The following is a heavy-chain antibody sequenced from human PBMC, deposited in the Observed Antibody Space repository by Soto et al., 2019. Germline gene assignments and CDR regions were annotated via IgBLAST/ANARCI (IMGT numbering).Heavy chain of an antibody. CDR2: INPSDGTT. Sequence: ASVKVSCKASGYTFTTYFMQWVRQAPGQGLEWMGIINPSDGTTSYAQKFQGRVTMTTDTSTSTVYMELSSLRSEDTAVYYCARGTRYFDWPGWFDPWGQGTLVTVSS. D-gene: IGHD3-9*01. V-gene: IGHV1-46*01. CDR1: GYTFTTYF. J-gene: IGHJ5*02. CDR3: ARGTRYFDWPGWFDP.